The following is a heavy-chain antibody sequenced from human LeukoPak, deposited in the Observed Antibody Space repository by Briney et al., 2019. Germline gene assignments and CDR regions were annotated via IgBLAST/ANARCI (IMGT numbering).Heavy chain of an antibody. CDR2: IIPILGIA. Sequence: SVKVSCKASGGTFSSYAISWVRQAPGQGLEWMGRIIPILGIANYAQKFQGRVTITADKSTSTAYMELSSLRSEDTAVYYCARDGRIAVETDAFDIWGQGTMVTVSS. CDR1: GGTFSSYA. J-gene: IGHJ3*02. D-gene: IGHD6-19*01. CDR3: ARDGRIAVETDAFDI. V-gene: IGHV1-69*04.